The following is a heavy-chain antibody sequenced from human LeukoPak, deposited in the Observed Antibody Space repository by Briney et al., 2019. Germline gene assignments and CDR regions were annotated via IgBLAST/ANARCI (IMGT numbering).Heavy chain of an antibody. V-gene: IGHV3-66*01. D-gene: IGHD3-10*01. J-gene: IGHJ4*02. CDR2: VYSGGST. CDR1: GFTVRNNY. Sequence: GGSLRLSCAASGFTVRNNYMSWVRQAPGKGLEWVSVVYSGGSTYYADSVKGRFTISRDNSKNTLYLQMNSLRAEDTAVYFCATGERMVRGDGVDYWGQGTLVTVSS. CDR3: ATGERMVRGDGVDY.